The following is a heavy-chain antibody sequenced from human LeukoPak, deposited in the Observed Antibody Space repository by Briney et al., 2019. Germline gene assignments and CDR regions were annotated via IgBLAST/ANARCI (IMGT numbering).Heavy chain of an antibody. CDR2: INPSGGST. D-gene: IGHD6-25*01. J-gene: IGHJ4*02. CDR1: GYTFPSFY. V-gene: IGHV1-46*01. Sequence: ASVKVSCKASGYTFPSFYTHWVRPAPGQGLEYMGIINPSGGSTSYAQKFQGRVTMTRDTSTSTVYMELSSLRSEDTAVYYCARAGGVKTAALDMDYWGQGTLVTVSS. CDR3: ARAGGVKTAALDMDY.